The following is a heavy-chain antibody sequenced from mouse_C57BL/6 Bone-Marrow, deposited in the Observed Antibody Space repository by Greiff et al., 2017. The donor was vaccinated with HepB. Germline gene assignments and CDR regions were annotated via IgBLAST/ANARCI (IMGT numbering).Heavy chain of an antibody. CDR1: GFTFSSYA. CDR2: ISDGGSYT. J-gene: IGHJ3*01. V-gene: IGHV5-4*01. D-gene: IGHD2-5*01. Sequence: DVHLVESGGGLVKPGGSLKLSCAASGFTFSSYAMSWVRQTPEKRLEWVATISDGGSYTYYPDNVKGRFTISRDNAKNNLYLQMSHLKSEDTAMYYCAREHAPTIVTTGVAYWGQGTLVTVSA. CDR3: AREHAPTIVTTGVAY.